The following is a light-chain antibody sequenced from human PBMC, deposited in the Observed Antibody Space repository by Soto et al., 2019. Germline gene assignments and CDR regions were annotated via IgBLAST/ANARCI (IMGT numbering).Light chain of an antibody. CDR3: LQYGSSPQT. Sequence: EIVLTQSPGTLSLSPGERATLSCRASQSVSSSYLDWYQQKPGQAPRLLIYGASSRATVIPDRFSGSGSVTDFTLTISRLEPEYFAVYYCLQYGSSPQTFGQGTKVEIK. CDR2: GAS. V-gene: IGKV3-20*01. J-gene: IGKJ1*01. CDR1: QSVSSSY.